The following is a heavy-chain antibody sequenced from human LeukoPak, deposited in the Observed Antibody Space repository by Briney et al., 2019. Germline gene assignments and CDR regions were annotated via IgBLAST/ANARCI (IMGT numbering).Heavy chain of an antibody. CDR3: AREGEPYGFDY. J-gene: IGHJ4*02. Sequence: SETLSLTCAVSGGSISSGTYSWSWIRQPPGKSLEWIGYVYHNGNLYYNPSLKSRVTISVDRSKNQFSLNLKFVTAADTAVYYCAREGEPYGFDYWGQGALVTVSS. CDR2: VYHNGNL. V-gene: IGHV4-30-2*01. CDR1: GGSISSGTYS. D-gene: IGHD3-10*01.